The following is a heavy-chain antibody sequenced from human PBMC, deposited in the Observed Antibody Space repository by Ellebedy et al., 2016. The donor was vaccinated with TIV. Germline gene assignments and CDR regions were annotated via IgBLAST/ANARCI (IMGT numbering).Heavy chain of an antibody. V-gene: IGHV1-46*01. J-gene: IGHJ4*02. CDR3: ASSGTVAGTGDY. CDR2: INPSGGST. Sequence: ASVKVSCXASGYTFTSYYMHWVRQAPGQGLEWMGIINPSGGSTSYAQKFQGRVTMTRDTSTSTVYMELSSLRSEDTAVYYCASSGTVAGTGDYWGQGTLVTVSS. CDR1: GYTFTSYY. D-gene: IGHD6-19*01.